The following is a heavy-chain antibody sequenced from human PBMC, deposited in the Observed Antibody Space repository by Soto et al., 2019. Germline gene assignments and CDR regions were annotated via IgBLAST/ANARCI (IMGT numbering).Heavy chain of an antibody. J-gene: IGHJ4*02. CDR2: ISSSSSTI. D-gene: IGHD2-15*01. CDR3: ARDGYCSGGICLDY. CDR1: GFTFSSYS. V-gene: IGHV3-48*01. Sequence: ESGGGLVQPGGSLRLSCAASGFTFSSYSMNWVRQAPGTGLEWVSYISSSSSTIYYADSVKGRFTISRDNAKNSLYLQMNSLRAEDTAVYYCARDGYCSGGICLDYWGQGTLVTVSS.